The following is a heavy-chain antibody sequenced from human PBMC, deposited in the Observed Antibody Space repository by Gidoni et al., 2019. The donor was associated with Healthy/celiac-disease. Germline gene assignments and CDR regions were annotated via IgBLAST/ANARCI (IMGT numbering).Heavy chain of an antibody. V-gene: IGHV3-7*03. J-gene: IGHJ4*02. CDR2: IKQDGSEK. CDR1: GFTFSSYW. CDR3: ARVGIAAAGRFDY. Sequence: EVQLVESGGGLVQPGGSLRLSCAASGFTFSSYWMSWVRQAPGKGREWVANIKQDGSEKYYVDSVKGRFTISRDNAKDSLYLQMNSLRAEDTAVYYCARVGIAAAGRFDYWGQGTLVTVSS. D-gene: IGHD6-13*01.